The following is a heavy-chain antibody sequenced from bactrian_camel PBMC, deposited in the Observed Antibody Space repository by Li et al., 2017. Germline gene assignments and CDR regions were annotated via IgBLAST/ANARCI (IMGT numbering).Heavy chain of an antibody. J-gene: IGHJ4*01. Sequence: QVQLVESGGGSLQAGGSLRLSCAASGSTYSTDSTYCMAWFRQAPGKEREGVAVIRLTGGTFYADSVRGRFTISKDNAKNTLYLQMNSLKPEDTAMYYCAARGPGSWYCPRTQDQYHYWGQGTQVTVS. V-gene: IGHV3S55*01. CDR3: AARGPGSWYCPRTQDQYHY. CDR1: GSTYSTDS. CDR2: IRLTGGT. D-gene: IGHD3*01.